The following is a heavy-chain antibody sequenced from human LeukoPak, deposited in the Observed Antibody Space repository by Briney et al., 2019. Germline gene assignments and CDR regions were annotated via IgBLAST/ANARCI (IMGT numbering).Heavy chain of an antibody. CDR3: ARREGYYDSSGYLTLGFDP. CDR1: GYSFTSYW. V-gene: IGHV5-51*01. D-gene: IGHD3-22*01. CDR2: IYPGDSDT. J-gene: IGHJ5*02. Sequence: GESLKISCKGSGYSFTSYWSGWVRQMPGKGLEWMGIIYPGDSDTRYSPSFQGQVTISADKSISTAYLQWSSLKASDTAMYYCARREGYYDSSGYLTLGFDPWGQGTLVTVSS.